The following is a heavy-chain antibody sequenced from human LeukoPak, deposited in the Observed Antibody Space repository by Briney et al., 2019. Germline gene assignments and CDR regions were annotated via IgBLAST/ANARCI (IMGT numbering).Heavy chain of an antibody. Sequence: ASVKVSCKASGYTFTGYYMHWVRQAPGQGLEWMGWINPNSGGTNYAQKFQGRVTMTRDTSISTAYMELRSLRSDDTAVYYCARLYGSGSYGDYWGQGTLVTVSS. CDR3: ARLYGSGSYGDY. CDR2: INPNSGGT. J-gene: IGHJ4*02. CDR1: GYTFTGYY. D-gene: IGHD3-10*01. V-gene: IGHV1-2*02.